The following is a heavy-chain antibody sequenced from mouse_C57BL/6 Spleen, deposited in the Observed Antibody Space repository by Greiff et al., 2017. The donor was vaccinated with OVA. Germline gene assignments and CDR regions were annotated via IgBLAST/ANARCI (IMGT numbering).Heavy chain of an antibody. Sequence: DVMLVESGGGLVKPGGSLKLSCAASGFTFSSYAMSWVRQTPEKRLEWVATISDGGSYTYYPDNVKGRFTISRDNAKNTLYLQMSHLKSEDTAMYYCARDEGTPWFAYWGQGTLVTVSA. D-gene: IGHD2-14*01. CDR3: ARDEGTPWFAY. J-gene: IGHJ3*01. CDR1: GFTFSSYA. V-gene: IGHV5-4*01. CDR2: ISDGGSYT.